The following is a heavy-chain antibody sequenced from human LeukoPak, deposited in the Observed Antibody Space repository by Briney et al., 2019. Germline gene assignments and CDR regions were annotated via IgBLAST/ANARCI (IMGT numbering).Heavy chain of an antibody. D-gene: IGHD1-1*01. CDR1: GHTLTVHY. CDR2: ITLHSGDT. Sequence: ASVKVSCKASGHTLTVHYIHWVRQGPGQGLEWLGWITLHSGDTHYAQKYQGRLSMSSDTSISTGYMELSRLQFDDTAIYYCAREGQLGLDNWGQGTLVTASS. J-gene: IGHJ1*01. CDR3: AREGQLGLDN. V-gene: IGHV1-2*02.